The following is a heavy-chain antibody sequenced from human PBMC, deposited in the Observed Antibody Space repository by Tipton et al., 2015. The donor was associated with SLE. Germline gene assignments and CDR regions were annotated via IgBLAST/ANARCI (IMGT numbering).Heavy chain of an antibody. CDR3: ARGYIGYFDL. V-gene: IGHV3-23*01. CDR1: GFTLSSYG. Sequence: SLRLSCAASGFTLSSYGMSWVRQAPGKGLEWVSTIGERDTGTYYSDSVKGRFTISRDISKSTVSLLMNSLRAEDTAVYYCARGYIGYFDLWGRGTLLTISS. CDR2: IGERDTGT. D-gene: IGHD5-24*01. J-gene: IGHJ2*01.